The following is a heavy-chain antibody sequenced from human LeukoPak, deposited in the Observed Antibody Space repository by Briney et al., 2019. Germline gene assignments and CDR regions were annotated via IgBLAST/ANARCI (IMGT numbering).Heavy chain of an antibody. CDR2: ISWDGGST. J-gene: IGHJ3*02. D-gene: IGHD2-21*02. CDR3: AKEELGAYCGGDCYHDAFDI. Sequence: PGGSLRLSCAASGFTVSSNYMSWVRQAPGKGLEWVSLISWDGGSTYYADSVKGRFTISRDNSKNSLYLQMNSLRTEDTALYYCAKEELGAYCGGDCYHDAFDIWGQGTMVTVSS. V-gene: IGHV3-43*01. CDR1: GFTVSSNY.